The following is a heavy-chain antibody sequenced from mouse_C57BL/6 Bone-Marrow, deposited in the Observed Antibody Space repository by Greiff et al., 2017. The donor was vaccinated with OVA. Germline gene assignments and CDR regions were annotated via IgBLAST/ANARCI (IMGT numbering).Heavy chain of an antibody. D-gene: IGHD1-1*01. CDR2: IYPGSGST. CDR3: ARDTPVVASFDY. CDR1: GYTFTSYW. Sequence: QVQLQQPGAELVKPGASVKMSCKASGYTFTSYWITWVKQRPGQGLEWIGDIYPGSGSTNYNEKFKSKATLTVDTSSSTAYMQLSSLTSEDSAVYYCARDTPVVASFDYWGQGTTLTVSS. J-gene: IGHJ2*01. V-gene: IGHV1-55*01.